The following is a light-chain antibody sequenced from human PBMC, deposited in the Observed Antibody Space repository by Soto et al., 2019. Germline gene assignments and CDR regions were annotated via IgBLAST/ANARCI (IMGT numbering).Light chain of an antibody. CDR1: QDIGNF. J-gene: IGKJ4*01. CDR2: AAS. V-gene: IGKV1-16*02. CDR3: QQYHSWPAT. Sequence: DIQMTQSPSSLSASVGDTVTITCRASQDIGNFFAWFQQKPGTAPKSLISAASSLQSGVPSKFSVSEYGTDINLNINSLQTEDVATHYCQQYHSWPATFGGGTKVEI.